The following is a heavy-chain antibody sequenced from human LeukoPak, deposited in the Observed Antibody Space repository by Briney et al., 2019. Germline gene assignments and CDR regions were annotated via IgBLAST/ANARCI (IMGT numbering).Heavy chain of an antibody. V-gene: IGHV1-58*01. CDR1: GFTFINSA. Sequence: SVKVSCKASGFTFINSAVQWVRQARGQRLEWIGWIVVGSGNTNYAQKFQGRVTITADESTSTAYMELSSLRSEDTAVYYCARGFEPGIAVAGFDYWGQGTLVTVSS. D-gene: IGHD6-19*01. CDR2: IVVGSGNT. J-gene: IGHJ4*02. CDR3: ARGFEPGIAVAGFDY.